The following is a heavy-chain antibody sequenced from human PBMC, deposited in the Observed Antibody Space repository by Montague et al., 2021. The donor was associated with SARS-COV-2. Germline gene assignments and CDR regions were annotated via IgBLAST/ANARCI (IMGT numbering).Heavy chain of an antibody. J-gene: IGHJ5*02. V-gene: IGHV4-59*02. CDR2: IYYSGST. CDR3: SSAGGFYDYWSGYSSSACFFDP. Sequence: SETLSITCTVSGGSVSSYYWSWIRQSPGKGLQWLGYIYYSGSTDYNPSLKSRVTMSVYTSKTQLSLRLNSVPTADTAVYFCSSAGGFYDYWSGYSSSACFFDPWGQGTLVTVSS. D-gene: IGHD3-3*01. CDR1: GGSVSSYY.